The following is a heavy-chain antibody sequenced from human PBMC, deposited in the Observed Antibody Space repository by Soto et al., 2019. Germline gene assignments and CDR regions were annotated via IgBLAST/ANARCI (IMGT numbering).Heavy chain of an antibody. CDR2: INHSGST. Sequence: PSETLSLTCTVSGGSISSGDYYWSWIRQPPGKGLEWIGEINHSGSTNYNPSLKSRVTISVDTSKNQFSLKLSSVTAADTAVYYCARGPTSVVGPGIAVAGTGIDYWGQGTLVTVSS. J-gene: IGHJ4*02. V-gene: IGHV4-39*07. CDR3: ARGPTSVVGPGIAVAGTGIDY. D-gene: IGHD6-19*01. CDR1: GGSISSGDYY.